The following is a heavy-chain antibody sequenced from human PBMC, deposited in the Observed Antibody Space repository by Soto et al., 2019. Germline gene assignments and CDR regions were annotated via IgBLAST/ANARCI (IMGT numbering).Heavy chain of an antibody. D-gene: IGHD1-26*01. CDR1: GYTLTSYA. J-gene: IGHJ4*02. CDR3: ARERGSYYFDY. Sequence: ASVKVSCKASGYTLTSYAMHWVRQAPGQRLEWMGWINAGNGNTKYSQKFQARVTITRDTSASTAYMELSSLRSEDTAVYYCARERGSYYFDYWGQGTLVTVSS. CDR2: INAGNGNT. V-gene: IGHV1-3*01.